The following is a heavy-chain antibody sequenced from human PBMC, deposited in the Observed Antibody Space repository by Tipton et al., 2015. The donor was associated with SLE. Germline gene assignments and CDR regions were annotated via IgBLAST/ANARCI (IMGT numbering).Heavy chain of an antibody. CDR3: AKGRYYGSGSYLNTFDY. D-gene: IGHD3-10*01. CDR2: ISGSGGST. V-gene: IGHV3-23*01. CDR1: GFTFSSYT. Sequence: GSLRLSCAASGFTFSSYTMHWVRQAPGKGLEWVSAISGSGGSTYYADSVKGRFTISRDNSKNTLYLQMNSLRAEDTAVYYCAKGRYYGSGSYLNTFDYWGQGILVTVSS. J-gene: IGHJ4*02.